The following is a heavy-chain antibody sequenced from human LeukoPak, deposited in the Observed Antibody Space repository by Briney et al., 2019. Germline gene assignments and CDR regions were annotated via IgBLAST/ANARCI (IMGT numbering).Heavy chain of an antibody. J-gene: IGHJ4*02. CDR1: GGSISSRSYY. CDR2: IYYSGST. CDR3: ARHSGTYYADFDY. Sequence: SRTLSLTCTVSGGSISSRSYYWGWIRQPPGKGLEWVGSIYYSGSTYYNPSLKNRVTISVDTSKNQFSLKLSSVTAADTAVYYCARHSGTYYADFDYWGQGILVTVSS. D-gene: IGHD1-26*01. V-gene: IGHV4-39*01.